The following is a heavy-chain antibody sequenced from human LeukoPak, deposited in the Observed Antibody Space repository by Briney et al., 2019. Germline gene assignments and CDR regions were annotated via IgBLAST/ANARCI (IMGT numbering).Heavy chain of an antibody. V-gene: IGHV3-30*18. J-gene: IGHJ6*02. Sequence: GGSLRLSCAASGFTFSSYGMHWVRQAPGKGLEWVAVISYDGSNKYYADSVKGRFTISRDNSKNTLYLQMNSLRAEDTAVYYCAKDFGTAMVYYYYYGMDVWGQGTTVTVSS. CDR2: ISYDGSNK. CDR1: GFTFSSYG. D-gene: IGHD5-18*01. CDR3: AKDFGTAMVYYYYYGMDV.